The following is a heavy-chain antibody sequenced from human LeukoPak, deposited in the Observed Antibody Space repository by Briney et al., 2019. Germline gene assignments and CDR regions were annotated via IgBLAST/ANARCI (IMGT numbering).Heavy chain of an antibody. D-gene: IGHD3-22*01. CDR2: FDPEDGET. V-gene: IGHV1-24*01. CDR1: GYTLTELS. J-gene: IGHJ4*02. CDR3: ARGGKGYDSSGPPEGDY. Sequence: ASVKVSCKVSGYTLTELSMHWVRQAPGKGLEWMGGFDPEDGETIYAQKFQGRVTMTEDTSTDTAYMELSSLRAEDTAVYYCARGGKGYDSSGPPEGDYWGQGTLVTVSS.